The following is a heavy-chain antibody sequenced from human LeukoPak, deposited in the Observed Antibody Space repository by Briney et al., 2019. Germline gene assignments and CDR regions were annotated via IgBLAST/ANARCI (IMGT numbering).Heavy chain of an antibody. D-gene: IGHD3-22*01. CDR2: IGGTNRRT. V-gene: IGHV3-23*01. Sequence: GGSLRLSCAASGFTFSSYAMSWVRQAPGKGLEWVSAIGGTNRRTYYADSVKGRFTISRDNSKNTLFLQMNSLRDEDTAVYYCAKHYYDSSGTPRYFDYWGQGTLVTVSS. CDR1: GFTFSSYA. CDR3: AKHYYDSSGTPRYFDY. J-gene: IGHJ4*02.